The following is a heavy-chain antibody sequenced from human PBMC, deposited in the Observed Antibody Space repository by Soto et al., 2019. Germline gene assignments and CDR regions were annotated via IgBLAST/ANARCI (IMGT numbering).Heavy chain of an antibody. Sequence: GASVKVSCKASGHTFTSYAMHWVRQAPGQRLEWMGWINAGNGNTKYSQKFQGRVTITRDTSASTAYMELSSLRSEDTAVYYCARGSSSSPNWFDPWGQGTLVTVSS. CDR2: INAGNGNT. CDR3: ARGSSSSPNWFDP. J-gene: IGHJ5*02. V-gene: IGHV1-3*01. D-gene: IGHD6-6*01. CDR1: GHTFTSYA.